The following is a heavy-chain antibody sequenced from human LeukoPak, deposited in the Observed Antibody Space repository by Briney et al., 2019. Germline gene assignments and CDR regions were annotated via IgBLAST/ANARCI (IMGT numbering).Heavy chain of an antibody. D-gene: IGHD2-2*01. V-gene: IGHV3-66*01. CDR1: GFTFSTYS. CDR3: ARYCSSTSCYLGAFDM. Sequence: GGSLRLSCAASGFTFSTYSMNWVRQAPGKGLEWVSVIYSGGTTYYADSVRDRFTISRDNSKNTLYLQMNSLRAEDTAVYYCARYCSSTSCYLGAFDMWGQGTMVTVAS. CDR2: IYSGGTT. J-gene: IGHJ3*02.